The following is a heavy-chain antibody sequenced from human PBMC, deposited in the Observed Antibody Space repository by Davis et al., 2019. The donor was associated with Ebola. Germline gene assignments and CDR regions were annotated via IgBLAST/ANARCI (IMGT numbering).Heavy chain of an antibody. CDR2: IYYSGST. CDR1: GGSTSSYY. CDR3: ARGTYYDTPD. Sequence: MPSETLSPTFTVPGGSTSSYYWSWIRQPPGKGLEWIGYIYYSGSTNYNPSLKSRVTISVDTSKNTCSLKLGSVTAADTAVYYCARGTYYDTPDWGQGTLVTVSS. D-gene: IGHD3-9*01. V-gene: IGHV4-59*01. J-gene: IGHJ4*02.